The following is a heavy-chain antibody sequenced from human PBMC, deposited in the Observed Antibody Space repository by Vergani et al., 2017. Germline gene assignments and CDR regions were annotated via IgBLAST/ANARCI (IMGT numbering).Heavy chain of an antibody. J-gene: IGHJ4*02. CDR2: ISAYNGNT. D-gene: IGHD1-20*01. CDR3: ATTTRSLITGY. V-gene: IGHV1-18*01. Sequence: QVQLVQSGAEVKKPGSSVKVSCKASGGTFSSYGISWVRQAPGQGLEWMGWISAYNGNTNYAQKLQGRVTMTTDTSTSTAYMELRSLRSEDTAVYYCATTTRSLITGYWGQGTLVTVSS. CDR1: GGTFSSYG.